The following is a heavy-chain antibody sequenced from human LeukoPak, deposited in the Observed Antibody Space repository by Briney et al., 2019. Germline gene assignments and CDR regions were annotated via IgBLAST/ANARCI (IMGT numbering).Heavy chain of an antibody. Sequence: GGSLRLSCAASGFTFSSYAMSWVRQAPGKGLEWVSAISGSGGSTYYADSVKGRFTISRDNSKNTLYLQMNSLRAEDTAVYYCAKITRGSGSPTVYCYGMDVWGQGTTVTVSS. D-gene: IGHD3-10*01. CDR2: ISGSGGST. CDR3: AKITRGSGSPTVYCYGMDV. V-gene: IGHV3-23*01. CDR1: GFTFSSYA. J-gene: IGHJ6*02.